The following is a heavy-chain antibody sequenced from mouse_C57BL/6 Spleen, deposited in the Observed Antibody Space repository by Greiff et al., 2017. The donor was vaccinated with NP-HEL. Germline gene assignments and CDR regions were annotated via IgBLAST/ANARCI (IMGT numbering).Heavy chain of an antibody. CDR1: GFSLTSYG. CDR3: ASSYHYAMDY. V-gene: IGHV2-2*01. CDR2: IWSGGST. J-gene: IGHJ4*01. Sequence: VQLQQSGPGLVQPSQSLSITCTVSGFSLTSYGVHWVRQSPGKGLEWLGVIWSGGSTDYNAAFISRLSISKDNYKSQVFFKMNSLQADDTAIYYCASSYHYAMDYWGQGTSVTVSS. D-gene: IGHD2-12*01.